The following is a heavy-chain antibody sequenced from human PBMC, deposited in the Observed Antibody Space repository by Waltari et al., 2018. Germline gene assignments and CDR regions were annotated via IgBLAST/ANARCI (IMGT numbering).Heavy chain of an antibody. D-gene: IGHD3-22*01. CDR3: ARDQNHSSGSNPLDY. V-gene: IGHV4-39*07. J-gene: IGHJ4*02. CDR2: IYYSGST. Sequence: QLQLQESGPGLVKPSETLSLTCTVSGGSISSRSYSWGWIRTPPGKGLEWIGSIYYSGSTYYNPSLKSRVTISVDTSKNQFSLKLSSVTAADTAVYYCARDQNHSSGSNPLDYWGQGTLVTVSS. CDR1: GGSISSRSYS.